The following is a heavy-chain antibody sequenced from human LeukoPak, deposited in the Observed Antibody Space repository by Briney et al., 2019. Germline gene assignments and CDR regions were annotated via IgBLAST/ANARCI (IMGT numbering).Heavy chain of an antibody. V-gene: IGHV4-34*01. CDR2: INHSGST. Sequence: SETLSLTCAVYGGSFSGYYWSWIRQPPGKGLEWIGEINHSGSTNYNPSLKSRVTISVDTSKNQFSLKLSSVTAADTAVYYCARGSNILDFGYWGQGTLVTVSS. J-gene: IGHJ4*02. CDR1: GGSFSGYY. CDR3: ARGSNILDFGY.